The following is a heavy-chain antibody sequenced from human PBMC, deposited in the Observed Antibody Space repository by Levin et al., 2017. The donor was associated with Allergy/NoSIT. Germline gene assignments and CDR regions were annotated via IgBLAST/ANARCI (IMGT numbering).Heavy chain of an antibody. CDR1: GGSFSGYY. CDR3: ARGRPPSDYNYGSGSYYWYY. J-gene: IGHJ4*02. V-gene: IGHV4-34*01. D-gene: IGHD3-10*01. Sequence: SETLSLTCAVYGGSFSGYYWSWIRQPPGKGLEWIGEINHSGSTNYNPSLKSRVTISVDTSKNQFSLKLNSVTAADTAVYYCARGRPPSDYNYGSGSYYWYYWGQGTLVTVSS. CDR2: INHSGST.